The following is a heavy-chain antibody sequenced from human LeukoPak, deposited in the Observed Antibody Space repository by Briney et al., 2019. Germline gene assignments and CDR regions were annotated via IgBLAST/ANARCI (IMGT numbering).Heavy chain of an antibody. CDR1: GGSISSYY. CDR2: IYYSGST. Sequence: SETLSLTRTVSGGSISSYYWSWIRQPPGKGLEWIGYIYYSGSTNYNPSLKSRVTISVDTSKNQFSLKLSSVTAADTAVYYCARENSSGWGGAVDYWGQGTLVTVSS. D-gene: IGHD6-19*01. V-gene: IGHV4-59*01. J-gene: IGHJ4*02. CDR3: ARENSSGWGGAVDY.